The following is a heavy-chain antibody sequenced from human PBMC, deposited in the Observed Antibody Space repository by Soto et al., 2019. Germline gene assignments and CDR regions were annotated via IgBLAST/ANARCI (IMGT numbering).Heavy chain of an antibody. CDR2: IYYSGST. Sequence: PSETLSLTCAVSGGSISSSNWWCWVRQPPGKGLEWMASIYYSGSTYYNPSLKSRVTISVDTSKNQFSLKLSSVTAADTAVYYCARPILWFGESHYGMDVWGQGTTVTAP. CDR1: GGSISSSNW. V-gene: IGHV4-39*01. CDR3: ARPILWFGESHYGMDV. D-gene: IGHD3-10*01. J-gene: IGHJ6*02.